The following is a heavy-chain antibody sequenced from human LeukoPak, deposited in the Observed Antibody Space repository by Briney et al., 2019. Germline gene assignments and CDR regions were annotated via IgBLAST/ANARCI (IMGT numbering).Heavy chain of an antibody. CDR2: IRYDGSNK. D-gene: IGHD4-11*01. CDR3: ARRVQYYFDY. Sequence: PGGSLRLSCAASGFTFSSYGMHWVRQAPGKGLEWVAFIRYDGSNKYYADSVKGRFTISRDNSKNTLYLQMNSLRAEDTAVYYCARRVQYYFDYCGQGTLVTVSS. CDR1: GFTFSSYG. J-gene: IGHJ4*02. V-gene: IGHV3-30*02.